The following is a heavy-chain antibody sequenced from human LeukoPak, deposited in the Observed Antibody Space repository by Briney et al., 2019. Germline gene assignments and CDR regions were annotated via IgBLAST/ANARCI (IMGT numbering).Heavy chain of an antibody. CDR1: GFTFSIYS. CDR2: ISSSSSYV. D-gene: IGHD6-6*01. J-gene: IGHJ5*02. Sequence: GGSLRLSCAASGFTFSIYSMNWVRQAPGKGLESVSSISSSSSYVYYADSVKGRFTISRDNAKNSLYLQMNSLRAEDTAVYYCARDPKYSSSSPGWFDPWGQGTLVTVSS. V-gene: IGHV3-21*01. CDR3: ARDPKYSSSSPGWFDP.